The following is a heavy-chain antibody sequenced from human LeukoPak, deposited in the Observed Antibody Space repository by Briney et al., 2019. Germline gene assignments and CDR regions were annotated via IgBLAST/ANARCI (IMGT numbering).Heavy chain of an antibody. CDR2: ITGSGGGT. Sequence: GRSRLSCAASGFTFSNYAMSWVRQAPGKGLEWVSSITGSGGGTYYADSVKGRFTISRDNSKNTLYLQMNSLRAEDTAVYYCARDLAVSTDSWGQGTLVTVSS. CDR3: ARDLAVSTDS. J-gene: IGHJ5*02. CDR1: GFTFSNYA. V-gene: IGHV3-23*01. D-gene: IGHD2-15*01.